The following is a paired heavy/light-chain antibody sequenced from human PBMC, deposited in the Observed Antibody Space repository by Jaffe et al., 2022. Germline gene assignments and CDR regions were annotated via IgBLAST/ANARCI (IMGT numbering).Light chain of an antibody. CDR2: DAS. Sequence: DIQMTQSPSSLSASVGDRVTITCQASQDITNYLNWYQQKPGKAPKLLIYDASNLETGVPSRFSARGSGTDFTFTISSLQPEDIATYYCQQYHTLITFGGGTKVEIK. V-gene: IGKV1-33*01. J-gene: IGKJ4*01. CDR1: QDITNY. CDR3: QQYHTLIT.
Heavy chain of an antibody. CDR1: GFSLSTSGVG. Sequence: QITLKESGPTLVKPTQTLTLTCTFSGFSLSTSGVGVAWIRLPPGKALEWLALIYWDDDKRYSPSLKSRLTITKDTPKNQVVLTVTNMDPVDTATYYCAHRGNMVRGDRIIGGADRFDSWGQGTLVTVSS. J-gene: IGHJ4*02. V-gene: IGHV2-5*02. CDR3: AHRGNMVRGDRIIGGADRFDS. CDR2: IYWDDDK. D-gene: IGHD3-10*01.